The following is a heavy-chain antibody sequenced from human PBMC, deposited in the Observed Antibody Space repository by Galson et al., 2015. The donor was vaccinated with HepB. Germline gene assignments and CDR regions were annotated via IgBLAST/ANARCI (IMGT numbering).Heavy chain of an antibody. D-gene: IGHD3-3*01. CDR3: ARDPGTIFGVVILPEYYMDV. V-gene: IGHV3-21*01. CDR1: GFTSSNYN. Sequence: SLRLSCAASGFTSSNYNMNWVRQAPGKGLEWVSSISGSSAYIYYADSVKGRFTISRDNGKNSLYLQMNSLRAEDTAVYYCARDPGTIFGVVILPEYYMDVWGKGTTVTVSS. CDR2: ISGSSAYI. J-gene: IGHJ6*03.